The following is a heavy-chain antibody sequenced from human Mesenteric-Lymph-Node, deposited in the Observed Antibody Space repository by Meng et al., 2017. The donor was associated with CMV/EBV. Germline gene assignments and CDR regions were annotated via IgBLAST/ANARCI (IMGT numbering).Heavy chain of an antibody. CDR3: ARDTSSWFHFDH. Sequence: SCKASGYTFSNHFMHWVRQAPGQGLEWMGMFNPSTGRPTYAQKFQGRVTMTKDTSTDTVYMDLSSLRSEDTAVYYCARDTSSWFHFDHWGQGSLVTVSS. CDR2: FNPSTGRP. D-gene: IGHD6-13*01. J-gene: IGHJ4*02. CDR1: GYTFSNHF. V-gene: IGHV1-46*01.